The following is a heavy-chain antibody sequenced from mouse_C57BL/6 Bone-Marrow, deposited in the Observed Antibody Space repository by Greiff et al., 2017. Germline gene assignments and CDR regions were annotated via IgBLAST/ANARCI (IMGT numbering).Heavy chain of an antibody. CDR3: ARGNLSWFAY. CDR1: GYTFTSYW. Sequence: VQLQQSGAELVKPGASVKMSCKASGYTFTSYWITWVKQRPGQGLEWIGDIYPGSGSTNYNEKFKSKATLTVDTSSSTAYMPLSSLTSEDSAVYYCARGNLSWFAYWGQGTLVTVSA. CDR2: IYPGSGST. J-gene: IGHJ3*01. V-gene: IGHV1-55*01.